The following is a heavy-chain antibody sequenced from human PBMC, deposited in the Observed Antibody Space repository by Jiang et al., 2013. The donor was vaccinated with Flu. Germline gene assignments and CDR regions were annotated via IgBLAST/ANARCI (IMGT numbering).Heavy chain of an antibody. CDR2: TYYRSKWFN. J-gene: IGHJ3*02. CDR3: TRGSTFDI. Sequence: SQTLSLTCAISGDSVSSNSASWNWIRQSPSRGLEWLGRTYYRSKWFNDYAVSVKGRIIINPDTSKNQFSLQLNSVTPEDTAVYYCTRGSTFDIWGQGTMVTVSS. CDR1: GDSVSSNSAS. V-gene: IGHV6-1*01.